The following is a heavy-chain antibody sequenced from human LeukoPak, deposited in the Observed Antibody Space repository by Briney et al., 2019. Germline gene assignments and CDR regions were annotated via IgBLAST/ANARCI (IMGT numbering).Heavy chain of an antibody. CDR2: IYYSGST. V-gene: IGHV4-59*12. CDR3: ARVLSPSYYYYYYMDV. CDR1: GGSFSGYY. J-gene: IGHJ6*03. Sequence: SETLSLTCAVYGGSFSGYYWSWIRQPPGKGLEWIGYIYYSGSTNYNPSLKSRVTISVDTSKNQFSLKLSSVTAADTAVYYCARVLSPSYYYYYYMDVWGKGTTVTVSS.